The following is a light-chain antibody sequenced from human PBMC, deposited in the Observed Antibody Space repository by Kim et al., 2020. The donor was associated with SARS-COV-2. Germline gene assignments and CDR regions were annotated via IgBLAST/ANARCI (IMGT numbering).Light chain of an antibody. J-gene: IGLJ1*01. CDR3: CSFGGSSTYV. Sequence: GETITISCDGTSSDVGNYNLVCWYQHHPGEAHPLIIYDVNRRPSGVSNLFSGSKSGNTASLTISGLQAEDEADYYCCSFGGSSTYVFGTGTKVTVL. CDR1: SSDVGNYNL. CDR2: DVN. V-gene: IGLV2-23*02.